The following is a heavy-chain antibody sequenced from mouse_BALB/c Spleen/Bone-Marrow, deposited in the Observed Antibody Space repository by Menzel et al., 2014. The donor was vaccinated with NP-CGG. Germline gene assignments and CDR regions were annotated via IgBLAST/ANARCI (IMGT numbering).Heavy chain of an antibody. V-gene: IGHV1S81*02. CDR3: TRSNGNWFAY. D-gene: IGHD2-1*01. CDR1: GYTFTSYY. CDR2: INPSNGGT. Sequence: VQLQQSGAELVKPGASVKLSCKASGYTFTSYYIYWVKQRPGQGLEWIGEINPSNGGTNFNEKFKSKATLTVDKSSSTAYMQLSSLTSEDSAVYYCTRSNGNWFAYWGQGTLLTVSA. J-gene: IGHJ3*01.